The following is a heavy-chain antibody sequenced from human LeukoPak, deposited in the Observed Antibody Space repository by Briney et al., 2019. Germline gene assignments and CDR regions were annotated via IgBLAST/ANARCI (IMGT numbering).Heavy chain of an antibody. J-gene: IGHJ4*02. CDR1: GFIFSSYW. V-gene: IGHV3-7*03. Sequence: PGGSLRLSCAASGFIFSSYWMSWVRQAPGKGLEWVANIKQDGSEKYYVDSVKGRFTISRDNSKNTLYLQMNSLRAEDTAVYYCAKVEKGVQYSSSLAFDYWGQGTLVTVSS. CDR2: IKQDGSEK. CDR3: AKVEKGVQYSSSLAFDY. D-gene: IGHD6-6*01.